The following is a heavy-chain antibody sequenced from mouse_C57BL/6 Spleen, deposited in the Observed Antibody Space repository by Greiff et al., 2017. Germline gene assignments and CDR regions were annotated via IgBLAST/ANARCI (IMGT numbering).Heavy chain of an antibody. V-gene: IGHV10-1*01. CDR2: IRSKSNNYAT. CDR3: VRHDYDGYYVGAMDY. D-gene: IGHD2-3*01. Sequence: EVMLVESGGGLVQPKGSLKLSCAASGFSFNTYAMNWVRQAPGKGLEWVARIRSKSNNYATYYADSVKDRFTISRDDSESMLYLQMNNLKTEDTAMYYCVRHDYDGYYVGAMDYWGQGTSVTVSS. J-gene: IGHJ4*01. CDR1: GFSFNTYA.